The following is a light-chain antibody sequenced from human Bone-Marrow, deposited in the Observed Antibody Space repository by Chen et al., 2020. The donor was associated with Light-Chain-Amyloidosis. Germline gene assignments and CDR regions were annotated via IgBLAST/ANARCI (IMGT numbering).Light chain of an antibody. J-gene: IGLJ3*02. Sequence: QTVVTQEPSFSVSPEGTVTLTCGLSSGSVSTNYYPSWFQQTPGHAPRTLIYNTNTRSSGVPDRFSGSILGNKAALTITGAQADDESDYYGVLYMGSGIWVFGGGTKLTVL. CDR3: VLYMGSGIWV. CDR2: NTN. V-gene: IGLV8-61*01. CDR1: SGSVSTNYY.